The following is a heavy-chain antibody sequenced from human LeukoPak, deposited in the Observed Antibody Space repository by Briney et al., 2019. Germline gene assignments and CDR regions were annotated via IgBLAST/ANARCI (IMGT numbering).Heavy chain of an antibody. J-gene: IGHJ5*02. Sequence: PSETLSLTCTVSGGSISSSTYYWGWIRQPPGKGLEWIGSMYYSGSTYYNPSLKSRVTISVDTSKDQFSLNLRSVTAADTAVYYCARSQTPLVVAATGWFDPWGQGTLVTVSS. CDR1: GGSISSSTYY. D-gene: IGHD2-15*01. V-gene: IGHV4-39*01. CDR3: ARSQTPLVVAATGWFDP. CDR2: MYYSGST.